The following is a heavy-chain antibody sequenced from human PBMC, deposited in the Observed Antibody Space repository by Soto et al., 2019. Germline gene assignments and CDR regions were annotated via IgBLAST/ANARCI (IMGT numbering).Heavy chain of an antibody. Sequence: QVQLVQSGAEEKKPGASVKVSCKASGYTFTSYAMHWVRQAPGQRLEWRGWINAGNGNTKYSQKFQGRVTITRDTSASTAYMELSSLRSEDTAVYYCARSIVVVTALDYWGQGPLVTVSS. V-gene: IGHV1-3*05. CDR1: GYTFTSYA. CDR2: INAGNGNT. D-gene: IGHD2-21*02. J-gene: IGHJ4*02. CDR3: ARSIVVVTALDY.